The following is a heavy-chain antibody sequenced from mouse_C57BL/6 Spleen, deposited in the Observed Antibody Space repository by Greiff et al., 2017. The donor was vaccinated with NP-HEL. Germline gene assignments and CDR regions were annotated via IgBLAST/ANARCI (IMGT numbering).Heavy chain of an antibody. D-gene: IGHD2-1*01. CDR1: GYAFSSSW. Sequence: VMLVESGPELVKPGASVKISCKASGYAFSSSWMNWVKQRPGKGLEWIGRIYPGDGDTNYNGKFKGKATLTADKSSSTAYMQLSSLTSEDSAVYFCASYGKGYYAMDYWGQGTSVTVSS. V-gene: IGHV1-82*01. CDR3: ASYGKGYYAMDY. J-gene: IGHJ4*01. CDR2: IYPGDGDT.